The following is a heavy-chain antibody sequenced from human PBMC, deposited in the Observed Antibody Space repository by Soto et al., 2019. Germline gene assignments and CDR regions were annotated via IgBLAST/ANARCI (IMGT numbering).Heavy chain of an antibody. V-gene: IGHV1-46*03. CDR3: ARYAVRVVVQAARYYYYGMDV. CDR1: GYTFTSYY. Sequence: QVQLVQSGAEVKKPGASVKVSCKASGYTFTSYYMHWVRQDPGQGLEWMGIIKPSGGSTSYSQKFQGGVNMARETSTSTVYMERSRLRTEDTAVYYCARYAVRVVVQAARYYYYGMDVWGQGTTVTVSS. D-gene: IGHD2-2*01. J-gene: IGHJ6*02. CDR2: IKPSGGST.